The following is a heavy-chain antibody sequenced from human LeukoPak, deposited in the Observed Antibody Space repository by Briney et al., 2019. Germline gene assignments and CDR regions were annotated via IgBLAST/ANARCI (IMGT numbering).Heavy chain of an antibody. J-gene: IGHJ4*02. Sequence: GGSLRLSCAASGFNFSRCSMTWVRQAPGKGLEWVSSISSSSRYIYYEDSVKGRFTISRDNAKNSLYLQMNSLRAEDTAVYYCARADGGGNLIWFDYWGQGTLVTVSS. V-gene: IGHV3-21*01. CDR3: ARADGGGNLIWFDY. CDR1: GFNFSRCS. CDR2: ISSSSRYI. D-gene: IGHD3-16*01.